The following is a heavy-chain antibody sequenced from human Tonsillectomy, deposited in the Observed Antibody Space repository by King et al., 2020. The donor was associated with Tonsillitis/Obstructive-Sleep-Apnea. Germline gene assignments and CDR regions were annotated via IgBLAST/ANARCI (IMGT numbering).Heavy chain of an antibody. D-gene: IGHD3-22*01. CDR3: ARDLSGGSYDSSGHFDY. Sequence: QLVQSGAEVRKPGASVKVSCRASVYTFTSHYMHWVRQAPGQGLEWMGIINPSGGSTGYAQKFQGRVTMTRDTSTSTVYMELSSLRSEDTAVYYCARDLSGGSYDSSGHFDYWGQGTLVTVSS. CDR2: INPSGGST. CDR1: VYTFTSHY. V-gene: IGHV1-46*01. J-gene: IGHJ4*02.